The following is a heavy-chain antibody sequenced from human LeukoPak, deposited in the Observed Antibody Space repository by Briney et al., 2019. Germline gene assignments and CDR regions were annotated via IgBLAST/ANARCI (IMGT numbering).Heavy chain of an antibody. V-gene: IGHV4-4*07. J-gene: IGHJ4*02. Sequence: SETLSLTCTVSGGSISSYYWSWIRQPAGKGLEWIGRIYTSGSTKYNPSLKSRVTISIDTSKNQFSLQLTSVTAADTAVYYCARDRVWFGESDYWGQGTLVTVSS. CDR3: ARDRVWFGESDY. CDR1: GGSISSYY. CDR2: IYTSGST. D-gene: IGHD3-10*01.